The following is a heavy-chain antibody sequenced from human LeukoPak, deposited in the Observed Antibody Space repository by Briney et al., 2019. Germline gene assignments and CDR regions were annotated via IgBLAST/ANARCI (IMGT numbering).Heavy chain of an antibody. CDR2: IYSGGST. D-gene: IGHD6-19*01. CDR1: GFTFSSYA. Sequence: PGGSLRLSCAASGFTFSSYAMSWVRQAPGKGLEWVSVIYSGGSTYYANSVKGRFTISRDNSKNTLYLQMNSLRAEDTAVYYCASSGVFPHNPLDYWGQGTLVTVSS. CDR3: ASSGVFPHNPLDY. J-gene: IGHJ4*02. V-gene: IGHV3-53*01.